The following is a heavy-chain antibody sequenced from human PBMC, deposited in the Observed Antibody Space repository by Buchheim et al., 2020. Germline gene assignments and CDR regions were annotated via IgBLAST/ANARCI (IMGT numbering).Heavy chain of an antibody. CDR1: GGSISSYY. CDR2: IYYSGST. D-gene: IGHD2-21*02. V-gene: IGHV4-59*01. J-gene: IGHJ6*02. Sequence: QVQLQQWGAGLLKPSETLSLTCTVSGGSISSYYWSWIRQPPGKGLEWIGYIYYSGSTNYNPSLKSRVTISVDTSKNQFSLKLSSVTAADTAVYYCARDRGDCPMDVWGQGTT. CDR3: ARDRGDCPMDV.